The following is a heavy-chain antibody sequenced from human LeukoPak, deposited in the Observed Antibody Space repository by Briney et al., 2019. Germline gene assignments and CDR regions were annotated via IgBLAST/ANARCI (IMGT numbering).Heavy chain of an antibody. CDR1: GFTFSSYG. V-gene: IGHV3-30*18. CDR3: AKDVGWLQIKGFAN. Sequence: QPGGSLRLSCAASGFTFSSYGMHWVRQAPGKGLEWVAVISYDGSNKYYADSVKGRFTISRDNSKNTLYLQMNSLRAEDTAVYYCAKDVGWLQIKGFANWGQGTLVTVSS. CDR2: ISYDGSNK. D-gene: IGHD5-24*01. J-gene: IGHJ4*02.